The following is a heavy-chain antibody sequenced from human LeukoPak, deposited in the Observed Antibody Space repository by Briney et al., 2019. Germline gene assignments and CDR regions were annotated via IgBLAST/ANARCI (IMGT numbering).Heavy chain of an antibody. CDR1: GFTVSSNY. D-gene: IGHD6-13*01. V-gene: IGHV3-23*01. CDR2: ISGSGGST. CDR3: AKEGQQLELDV. Sequence: GGSLRLSCAASGFTVSSNYMSWVRQAPGKGLEWVSAISGSGGSTYYADSVKGRFTISRDNSKNTLYLQMNSLGAEDTAVYYCAKEGQQLELDVWGKGTTVTVSS. J-gene: IGHJ6*04.